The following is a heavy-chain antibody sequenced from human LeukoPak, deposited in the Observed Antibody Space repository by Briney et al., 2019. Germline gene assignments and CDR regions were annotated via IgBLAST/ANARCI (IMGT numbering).Heavy chain of an antibody. CDR3: ARDLGEDGLDY. J-gene: IGHJ4*02. CDR2: IYYSGST. CDR1: GGSISSSSYY. D-gene: IGHD1-26*01. Sequence: SETLSLTCTVSGGSISSSSYYWGWIRQPPGEGLEWIGSIYYSGSTYYNPSLKSRVTISVDTSKNQFSLKLSSVTAAVTAVYYCARDLGEDGLDYWGQGTLVTVSS. V-gene: IGHV4-39*07.